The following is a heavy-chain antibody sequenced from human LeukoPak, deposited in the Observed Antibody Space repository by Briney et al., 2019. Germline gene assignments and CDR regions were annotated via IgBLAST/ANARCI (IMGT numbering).Heavy chain of an antibody. J-gene: IGHJ6*02. D-gene: IGHD2-2*01. CDR1: GGTFSSYA. V-gene: IGHV1-69*01. CDR2: IIPIFGTA. CDR3: ARGVTDIVVVPAAIGFGHYYYYGMDV. Sequence: SVKVSCKASGGTFSSYAISWVRQAPGQGLEWMGGIIPIFGTANYAQKFQGRVTITADESTSTAYMELSSLRSEDTAVYYCARGVTDIVVVPAAIGFGHYYYYGMDVWGQGTTVTVSS.